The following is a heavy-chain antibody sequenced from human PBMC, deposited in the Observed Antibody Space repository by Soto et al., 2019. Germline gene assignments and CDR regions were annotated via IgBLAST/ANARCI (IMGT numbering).Heavy chain of an antibody. CDR1: GFTFSSYI. Sequence: GGSLRLSCAASGFTFSSYIMHWVRQAPGKGLEWVAAISSDGSNSGSLDSVRGRFSISRDNSDNTLYLQMTSLSPEDSAVYFCARDRIQLWFCVGAFDVWGHGTMVTVSS. V-gene: IGHV3-30-3*01. D-gene: IGHD5-18*01. J-gene: IGHJ3*01. CDR2: ISSDGSNS. CDR3: ARDRIQLWFCVGAFDV.